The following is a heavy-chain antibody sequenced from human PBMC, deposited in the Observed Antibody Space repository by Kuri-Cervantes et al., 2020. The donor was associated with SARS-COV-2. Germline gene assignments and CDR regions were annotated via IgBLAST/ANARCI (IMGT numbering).Heavy chain of an antibody. V-gene: IGHV1-18*01. Sequence: ASVKVSCKASGYTFTSYGISWVRQAPGQGLEWMGWISAYNGNTNYAQKLQGRVTMTTDTSTSTAYMELSRLRSDDTAVYYCAREPTRDIVVVPAAPLDYWGQGTLVTVSS. CDR1: GYTFTSYG. D-gene: IGHD2-2*01. J-gene: IGHJ4*02. CDR3: AREPTRDIVVVPAAPLDY. CDR2: ISAYNGNT.